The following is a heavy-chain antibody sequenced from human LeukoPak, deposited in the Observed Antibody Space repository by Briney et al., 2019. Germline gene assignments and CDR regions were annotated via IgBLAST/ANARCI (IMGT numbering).Heavy chain of an antibody. CDR1: GFTFSSYS. CDR2: ISSSSSTI. V-gene: IGHV3-48*04. J-gene: IGHJ1*01. D-gene: IGHD3-10*01. CDR3: ARVSGPGMNEYFHL. Sequence: GGSLRLSGAASGFTFSSYSMNWVRQAPGKGLEWVSYISSSSSTIYYADSVKGRFTISRDNAKNTLYLQMNSLRAEDTAVYYCARVSGPGMNEYFHLWGQGTLVTVSS.